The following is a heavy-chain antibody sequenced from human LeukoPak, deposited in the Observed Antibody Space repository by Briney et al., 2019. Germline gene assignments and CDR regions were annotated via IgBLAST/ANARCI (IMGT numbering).Heavy chain of an antibody. V-gene: IGHV4-39*07. CDR1: GGSISSSSYY. J-gene: IGHJ4*02. CDR3: ARVPRDILTGYYFDY. D-gene: IGHD3-9*01. CDR2: IYYSGST. Sequence: SETLSLACTVSGGSISSSSYYWGWIRQPPGKGLEWIGSIYYSGSTYYNPSLKSRVTISVDTSKNQFSLKLSSVTAADTAVYYCARVPRDILTGYYFDYWGQGTLVTVSS.